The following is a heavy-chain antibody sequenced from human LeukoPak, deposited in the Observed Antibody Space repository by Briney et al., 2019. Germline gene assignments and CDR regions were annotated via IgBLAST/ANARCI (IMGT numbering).Heavy chain of an antibody. CDR1: GFTFSSYA. CDR2: ISGSGGST. V-gene: IGHV3-23*01. Sequence: PGGSLRLSCAASGFTFSSYAMSWVRQAPGKGLEWVSAISGSGGSTYYADSVKGRFTISRDNSKNTLYLQMNSLRAEDTAVYYCAKVVYYYDSSGYTGWFDPWGQGTLVTVSS. CDR3: AKVVYYYDSSGYTGWFDP. J-gene: IGHJ5*02. D-gene: IGHD3-22*01.